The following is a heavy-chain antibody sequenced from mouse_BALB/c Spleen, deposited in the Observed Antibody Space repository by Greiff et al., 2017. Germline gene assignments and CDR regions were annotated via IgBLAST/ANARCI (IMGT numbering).Heavy chain of an antibody. J-gene: IGHJ4*01. CDR3: ARGDDGYYVDYAMDY. V-gene: IGHV5-6-5*01. D-gene: IGHD2-3*01. CDR2: ISSGGST. Sequence: EVQLVESGGGLVKPGGSLKLSCAASGFTFSSYAMSWVRQTPEKRLEWVASISSGGSTYYPDSVKGRFTISRDNARNILYLQMSSLRSEDTAMYYCARGDDGYYVDYAMDYWGQGTSVTVSS. CDR1: GFTFSSYA.